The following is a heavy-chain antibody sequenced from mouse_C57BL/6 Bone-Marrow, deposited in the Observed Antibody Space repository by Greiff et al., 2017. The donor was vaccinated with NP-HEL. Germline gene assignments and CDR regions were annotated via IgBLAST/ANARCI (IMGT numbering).Heavy chain of an antibody. CDR3: ARGELIYYYGSGDY. Sequence: EVQLQQSGPELVKPGASVKISCKASGYTFTDYYMNWVKQSHGKSLEWIGDINPNTGGTSYTQKFKGKATLTVDKSSSTAYMELRSLTSEDSAVYYCARGELIYYYGSGDYWGQGTTLTVSA. D-gene: IGHD1-1*01. J-gene: IGHJ2*01. V-gene: IGHV1-26*01. CDR2: INPNTGGT. CDR1: GYTFTDYY.